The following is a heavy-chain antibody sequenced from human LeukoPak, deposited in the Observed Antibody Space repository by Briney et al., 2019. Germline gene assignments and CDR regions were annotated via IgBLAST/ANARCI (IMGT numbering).Heavy chain of an antibody. Sequence: ASVKVSCTASGYTFTTYGISWVRQAPGQGLEWMGWISAYNGNTNYAQKLQGRVTMTTDTSTSTAYMDLRSLRSDDTAVYYCVRGRRDTSMFTTWDYWGQGTLVTVSS. CDR3: VRGRRDTSMFTTWDY. CDR1: GYTFTTYG. D-gene: IGHD5-18*01. J-gene: IGHJ4*02. V-gene: IGHV1-18*01. CDR2: ISAYNGNT.